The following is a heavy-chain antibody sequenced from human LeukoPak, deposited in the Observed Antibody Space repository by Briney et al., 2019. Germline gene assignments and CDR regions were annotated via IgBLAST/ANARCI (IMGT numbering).Heavy chain of an antibody. CDR1: GFTFSSYG. D-gene: IGHD5-18*01. J-gene: IGHJ4*02. V-gene: IGHV3-30*18. Sequence: GGSLRLSCAASGFTFSSYGMHWVRQAPGKGLEWVAVISYDGSNKYYADSVKGRFTISSDNSKNTLYLQMNSLRAEDTAVYYCAKFGGYSYGYGLGDFDYWGQGTLVTVSS. CDR3: AKFGGYSYGYGLGDFDY. CDR2: ISYDGSNK.